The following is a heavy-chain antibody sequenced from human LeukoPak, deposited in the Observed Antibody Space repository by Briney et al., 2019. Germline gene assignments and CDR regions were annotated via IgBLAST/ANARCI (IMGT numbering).Heavy chain of an antibody. D-gene: IGHD1-14*01. CDR2: IYTSGST. V-gene: IGHV4-4*09. Sequence: SETLSLTCTVSGGSISSYDWSWIRQPPGKGLDWSGYIYTSGSTNYNPSPKSRVTISVDTSKNQFYLKLSSVTAADTAVYYCARSLSPDLFFDYWGQGTLVTVSS. J-gene: IGHJ4*02. CDR1: GGSISSYD. CDR3: ARSLSPDLFFDY.